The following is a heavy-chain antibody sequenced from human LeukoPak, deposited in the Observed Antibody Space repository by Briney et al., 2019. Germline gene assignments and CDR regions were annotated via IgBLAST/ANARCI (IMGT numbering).Heavy chain of an antibody. Sequence: GGSLRLSCAASGLTFSSYGMHWVRQAPGKGLGWVALIWYEGNNKKYADSVKGRITISRDNSKNTLYLEMNSLRADDTAVYYCARGWGSSVYASAFDIWGQGTMVTISS. CDR1: GLTFSSYG. CDR2: IWYEGNNK. V-gene: IGHV3-33*08. J-gene: IGHJ3*02. CDR3: ARGWGSSVYASAFDI. D-gene: IGHD3-22*01.